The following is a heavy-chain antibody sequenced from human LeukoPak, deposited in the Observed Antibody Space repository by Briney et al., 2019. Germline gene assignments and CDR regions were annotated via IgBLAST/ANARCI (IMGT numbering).Heavy chain of an antibody. Sequence: PSETLSLTCTVSGGSISSSSYYWGWIRQPPGKGLEWIGIIYYSGSTYYNPSLKSRLTISVDMSKNQFSLKLSSVTAADTAVYYCARDLYGDYAFDIWGQGTLVTVSS. J-gene: IGHJ3*02. D-gene: IGHD4-17*01. CDR3: ARDLYGDYAFDI. V-gene: IGHV4-39*07. CDR2: IYYSGST. CDR1: GGSISSSSYY.